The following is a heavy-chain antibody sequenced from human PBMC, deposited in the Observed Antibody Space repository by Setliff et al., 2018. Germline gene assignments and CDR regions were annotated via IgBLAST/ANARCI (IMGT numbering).Heavy chain of an antibody. Sequence: GSVKVSCKASGYTFTSYGISWVRQAPGRGLEWMAYINTYNGDTYYAQKFQGRVTMTTDTSTSTASMELGSLRSDDTAMYYCARDAHDYDSSENPIVDYWGQGTLVTVS. D-gene: IGHD3-22*01. CDR2: INTYNGDT. CDR1: GYTFTSYG. J-gene: IGHJ4*02. V-gene: IGHV1-18*01. CDR3: ARDAHDYDSSENPIVDY.